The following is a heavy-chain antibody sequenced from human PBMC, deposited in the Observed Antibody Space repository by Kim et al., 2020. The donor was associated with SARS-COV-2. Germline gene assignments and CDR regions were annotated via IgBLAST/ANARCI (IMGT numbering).Heavy chain of an antibody. J-gene: IGHJ4*02. Sequence: SETLSLTCTVSGGSISIGGYYWSWIRQHPGKGLEWIGYIYYSGSTYYNPSLKSRVTISVDTSKNQFSLKLSSVTAADTAVYYCARTISLDSSGYYVYPTFDYWGQGTLVTVSS. CDR3: ARTISLDSSGYYVYPTFDY. CDR1: GGSISIGGYY. D-gene: IGHD3-22*01. V-gene: IGHV4-31*03. CDR2: IYYSGST.